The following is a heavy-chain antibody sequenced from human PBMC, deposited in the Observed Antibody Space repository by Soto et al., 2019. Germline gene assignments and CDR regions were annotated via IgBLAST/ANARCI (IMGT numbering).Heavy chain of an antibody. CDR1: GFTFSSYA. J-gene: IGHJ3*02. CDR2: ISYDGSNK. Sequence: QVQLVESGGGVVQPGRSLRLSCAASGFTFSSYAMHWVRQAPGKGLEWVAVISYDGSNKYYADSVKGRFTITRDNSKNTLYLQTNSLRAEGTALDYCAREDPGKYVCGSDRYFHAVDIWGQGTMVTVSS. V-gene: IGHV3-30-3*01. D-gene: IGHD3-16*02. CDR3: AREDPGKYVCGSDRYFHAVDI.